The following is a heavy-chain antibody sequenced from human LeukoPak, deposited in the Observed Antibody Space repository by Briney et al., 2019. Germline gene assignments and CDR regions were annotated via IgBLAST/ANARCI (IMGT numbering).Heavy chain of an antibody. Sequence: WIRQPPGKGLEWIGSIHYSGSTYYNPSLKSRVTISVDTSENQFSLKLSSVTAADTAVYYCARRLSGSYSDYWGQGTLVTVSS. CDR3: ARRLSGSYSDY. D-gene: IGHD1-26*01. J-gene: IGHJ4*02. CDR2: IHYSGST. V-gene: IGHV4-39*01.